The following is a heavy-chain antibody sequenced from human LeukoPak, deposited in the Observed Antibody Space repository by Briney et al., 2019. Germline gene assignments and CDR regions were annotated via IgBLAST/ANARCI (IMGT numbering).Heavy chain of an antibody. CDR2: IHPRRGDT. CDR3: ARDGDYGTGSYYRGCIDS. Sequence: GASVKLSCKTFGYSFTAFYIHWVRQAPGQGLEWMGWIHPRRGDTNYAQKFQGRVTMTRDTSISTAYLDLSSLRSDDTAVYYCARDGDYGTGSYYRGCIDSWGQGTPVTVS. CDR1: GYSFTAFY. J-gene: IGHJ4*02. D-gene: IGHD3-10*01. V-gene: IGHV1-2*02.